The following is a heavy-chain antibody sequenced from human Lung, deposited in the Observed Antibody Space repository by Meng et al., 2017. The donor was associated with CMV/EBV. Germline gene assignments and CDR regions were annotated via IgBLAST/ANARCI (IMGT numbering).Heavy chain of an antibody. Sequence: SQXXSLTXAVYGGSFSGYYWSWIRQPPGKGLEWIGEINHSGSTNYNPSLKSRVTISVDTSKNQFSLKLSSVTAADTAVYYCARASRYCSSTSCYRRGWFEPWXPGTXVTGAS. D-gene: IGHD2-2*02. CDR3: ARASRYCSSTSCYRRGWFEP. CDR1: GGSFSGYY. V-gene: IGHV4-34*01. J-gene: IGHJ5*02. CDR2: INHSGST.